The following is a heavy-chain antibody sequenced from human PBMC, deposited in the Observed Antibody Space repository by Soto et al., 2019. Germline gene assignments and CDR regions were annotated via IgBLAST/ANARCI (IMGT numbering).Heavy chain of an antibody. Sequence: EVQLVESGGDLVQPGGSLRLSCAASGFAFSGYWMSWVRQAPGKGLEGVANIKQDGSENYYVDSVKGRFTISRDNAKNSLYLQMNSQRVEDTAVYYCARATSVDAYWGQGTLVTVSS. J-gene: IGHJ4*02. CDR2: IKQDGSEN. V-gene: IGHV3-7*01. CDR3: ARATSVDAY. D-gene: IGHD5-12*01. CDR1: GFAFSGYW.